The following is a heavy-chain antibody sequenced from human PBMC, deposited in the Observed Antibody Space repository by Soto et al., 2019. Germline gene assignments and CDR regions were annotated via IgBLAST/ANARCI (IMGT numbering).Heavy chain of an antibody. V-gene: IGHV1-2*04. J-gene: IGHJ4*02. CDR1: GYTFTGYY. D-gene: IGHD6-19*01. Sequence: ASVKVSCKASGYTFTGYYMHWVRQAPGQGLEWMGWINPNSGGTNYAQKFQGWVTMTRDTSISTAYMELSRLRSDDTAVYYCARDIGSGWEPTPYDYWGQGTLVTVSS. CDR3: ARDIGSGWEPTPYDY. CDR2: INPNSGGT.